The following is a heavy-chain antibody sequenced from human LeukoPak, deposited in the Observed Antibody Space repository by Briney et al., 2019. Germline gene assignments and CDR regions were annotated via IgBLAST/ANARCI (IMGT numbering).Heavy chain of an antibody. CDR3: AREGSQSGMDV. V-gene: IGHV1-2*06. D-gene: IGHD4-11*01. CDR2: INPNSGGT. J-gene: IGHJ6*02. Sequence: ASVKVSCKASGYALSGYYMRWVRQAPGQGLEWMGRINPNSGGTNYLQTFQGRVTMTSNTSISTAYMELIRLTSDDTAVYYCAREGSQSGMDVWGQGTSVTVSS. CDR1: GYALSGYY.